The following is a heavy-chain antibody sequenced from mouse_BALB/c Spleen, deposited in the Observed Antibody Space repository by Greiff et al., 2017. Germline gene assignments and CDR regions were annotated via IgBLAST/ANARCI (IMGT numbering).Heavy chain of an antibody. J-gene: IGHJ1*01. CDR1: GFTFSSYA. CDR3: ARGLYGNWYFDV. CDR2: ISSGGSYT. V-gene: IGHV5-9-4*01. D-gene: IGHD2-1*01. Sequence: EVKLMESGGGLVKPGGSLKLSCAASGFTFSSYAMSWVRQSPEKRLEWVAEISSGGSYTYYTDNVTGRFTISRDNAKKTLYLEMSSLRSEDTAMYYCARGLYGNWYFDVWGAGTTVTVSS.